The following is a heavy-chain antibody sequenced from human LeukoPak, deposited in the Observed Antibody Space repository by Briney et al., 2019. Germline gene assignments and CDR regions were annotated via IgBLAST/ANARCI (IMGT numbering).Heavy chain of an antibody. D-gene: IGHD3-22*01. V-gene: IGHV3-30*04. Sequence: PGGSLRLSCAASGFTFRNYAMHWVRQAPGKGLEWVAVISYDGRNKYYADSVKGRFIISRDNPKNTLYLQMNSLRAEDTAVYYCARDGTYYYDSSGYYSFDYWGQGTLVTVSS. CDR3: ARDGTYYYDSSGYYSFDY. J-gene: IGHJ4*02. CDR2: ISYDGRNK. CDR1: GFTFRNYA.